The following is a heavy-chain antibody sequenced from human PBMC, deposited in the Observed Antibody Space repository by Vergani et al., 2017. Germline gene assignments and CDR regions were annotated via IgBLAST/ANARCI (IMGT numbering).Heavy chain of an antibody. D-gene: IGHD3-22*01. CDR2: IIPIFGTA. CDR3: AKLGXYDSSGYCLPHCDY. J-gene: IGHJ4*02. Sequence: QDQLVQSGAEVKRPGSSVKVSCKTSGGTFSNYAISWVRQAPGQGLEWMGGIIPIFGTANYAQKFQGRVTITADGSTSAAYMELKSLRSEDTAVYYCAKLGXYDSSGYCLPHCDYWGQGTLVTVSS. CDR1: GGTFSNYA. V-gene: IGHV1-69*12.